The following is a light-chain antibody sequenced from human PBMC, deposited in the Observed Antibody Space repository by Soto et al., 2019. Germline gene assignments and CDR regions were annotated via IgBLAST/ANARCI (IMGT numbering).Light chain of an antibody. J-gene: IGKJ1*01. Sequence: EIVMTQSPATLSVSPGERATLSCRASQSVSSNLAWYQQKPGQAPRLLIYGASTRATGIPTRFSGSGSGTEFTLTISSLQSEHFAVYSCQQYNNWPQFGQGTKMEIK. V-gene: IGKV3-15*01. CDR2: GAS. CDR3: QQYNNWPQ. CDR1: QSVSSN.